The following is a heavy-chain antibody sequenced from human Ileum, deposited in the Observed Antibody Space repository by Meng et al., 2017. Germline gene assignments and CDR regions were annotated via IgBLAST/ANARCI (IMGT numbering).Heavy chain of an antibody. CDR3: ATDGSRGSSKY. J-gene: IGHJ4*02. Sequence: QVQLGQTGSELKKPGASVKGSCKASGYTFTSYTMNWVRQAPGQGLEWMGWINTNTGNPTYAQGFTGRFVFSLDTSVSTAYLQINSLKAEDTAVYYCATDGSRGSSKYWGQGTLVTVSS. D-gene: IGHD2-15*01. CDR2: INTNTGNP. CDR1: GYTFTSYT. V-gene: IGHV7-4-1*02.